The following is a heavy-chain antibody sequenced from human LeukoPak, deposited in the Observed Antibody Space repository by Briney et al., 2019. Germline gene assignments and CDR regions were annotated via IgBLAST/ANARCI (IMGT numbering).Heavy chain of an antibody. D-gene: IGHD2-15*01. J-gene: IGHJ6*02. Sequence: PGGSLRLSCAASGFIFSSYSMNWVRQAPGKGLEWVSYISSSSSTIYYADSVKGRFTISRDNAKNSLYLQMSSLRAEDTAVYYCARDLEAAFFYYGMDVWGQGTTVSVSS. CDR3: ARDLEAAFFYYGMDV. CDR1: GFIFSSYS. CDR2: ISSSSSTI. V-gene: IGHV3-48*04.